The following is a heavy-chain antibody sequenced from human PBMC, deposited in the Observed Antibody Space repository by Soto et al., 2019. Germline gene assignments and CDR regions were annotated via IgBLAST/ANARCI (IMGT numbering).Heavy chain of an antibody. J-gene: IGHJ3*02. D-gene: IGHD5-18*01. V-gene: IGHV1-69*01. Sequence: QVQLVQSGAEVKKPGSSVKVSCKASGGTFSSYAISWVRQAPGQGLEWRGGIIPIFGTANYAQKFQGRVPITADESTSTAHMELSRLRSEDKAVYYCARARLDTAMVIDDFDIWGQGTMVPVSS. CDR1: GGTFSSYA. CDR3: ARARLDTAMVIDDFDI. CDR2: IIPIFGTA.